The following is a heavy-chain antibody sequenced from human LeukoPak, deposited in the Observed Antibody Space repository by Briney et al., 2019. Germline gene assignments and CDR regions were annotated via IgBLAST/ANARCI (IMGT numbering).Heavy chain of an antibody. CDR2: ISYDGSNK. D-gene: IGHD3-22*01. Sequence: PGGSLRLSCAASGFTFSSYGMHWVGQAPGKGLEWVAVISYDGSNKYYADSVKGRFTISRDNSKNTLYLQMNSLRAEDTAVYYCAKEKVRYYDSFDYWGQGTLVTVSS. V-gene: IGHV3-30*18. J-gene: IGHJ4*02. CDR3: AKEKVRYYDSFDY. CDR1: GFTFSSYG.